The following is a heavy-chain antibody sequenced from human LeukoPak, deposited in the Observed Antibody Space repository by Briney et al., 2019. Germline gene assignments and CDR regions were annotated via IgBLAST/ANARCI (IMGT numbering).Heavy chain of an antibody. CDR1: GGSISSSSYY. CDR2: IYYSGST. D-gene: IGHD5-12*01. CDR3: ARDARGSGYEDYFDY. Sequence: PSETLSLTCTVSGGSISSSSYYWGWIRQPPGKGLEWIGSIYYSGSTYYNPSLKSRVTISVDTSKDQFSLKLSSVTAADTAVYYCARDARGSGYEDYFDYWGQGTLVTVSS. J-gene: IGHJ4*02. V-gene: IGHV4-39*07.